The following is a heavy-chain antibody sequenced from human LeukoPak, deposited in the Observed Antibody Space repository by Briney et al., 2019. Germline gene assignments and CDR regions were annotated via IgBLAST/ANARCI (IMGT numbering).Heavy chain of an antibody. CDR1: GGSISSSSYY. D-gene: IGHD4-17*01. CDR2: IYYIGGT. Sequence: SETLSLTCTVSGGSISSSSYYWGWIRQPPGKGLEWIGSIYYIGGTYYNPSLKSRVTISVDTSKNQFSLKLSSVTAADTAVYYCARHADDYGDYGPFDYWGQGTLVTVSS. J-gene: IGHJ4*02. CDR3: ARHADDYGDYGPFDY. V-gene: IGHV4-39*01.